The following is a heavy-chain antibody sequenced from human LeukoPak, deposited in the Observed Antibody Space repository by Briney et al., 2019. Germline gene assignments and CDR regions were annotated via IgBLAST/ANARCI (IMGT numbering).Heavy chain of an antibody. J-gene: IGHJ5*02. CDR3: AKDRFGGVAWNWFDP. CDR1: GFTFSSYR. CDR2: ISYDGSNK. D-gene: IGHD3-10*01. Sequence: PGGSLRLSCAASGFTFSSYRMHWVRQAPGKGLEWVAVISYDGSNKYYADSVKGRFTISRDNSKNTLYLQMNSLRAEDTAVYYCAKDRFGGVAWNWFDPWGQGTLVTVSS. V-gene: IGHV3-30*18.